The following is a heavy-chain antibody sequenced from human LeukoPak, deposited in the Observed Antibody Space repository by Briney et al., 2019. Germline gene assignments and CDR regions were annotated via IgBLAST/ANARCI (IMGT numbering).Heavy chain of an antibody. J-gene: IGHJ4*02. CDR2: INHSGST. CDR3: ARSGWLVYRYYFEY. Sequence: SETLSLTCAVYGGSFSGYYWSWIRQAPGKGLEWIGEINHSGSTNYNPSLKSRVTISVDTSKNQFSLKLSSVTAADTAVYYCARSGWLVYRYYFEYWGQGTLVTVSS. CDR1: GGSFSGYY. D-gene: IGHD6-19*01. V-gene: IGHV4-34*01.